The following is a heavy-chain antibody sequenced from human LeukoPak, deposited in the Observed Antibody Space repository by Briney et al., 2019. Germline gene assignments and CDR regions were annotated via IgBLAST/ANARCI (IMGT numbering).Heavy chain of an antibody. CDR1: GFTFSSYA. CDR3: VKPVGPSPPPVY. J-gene: IGHJ4*02. D-gene: IGHD3-16*01. V-gene: IGHV3-64D*06. CDR2: ISSNGGST. Sequence: GGSVRLSCSASGFTFSSYAMHWVRQAPGKGLEYVSAISSNGGSTYYADSVKGRFTISRDNPMNTLYLQMSSLRAEDTAVYYCVKPVGPSPPPVYWGQGTLVTVSS.